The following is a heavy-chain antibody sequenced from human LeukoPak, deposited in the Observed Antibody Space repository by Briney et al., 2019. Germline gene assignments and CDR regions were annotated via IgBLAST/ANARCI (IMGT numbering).Heavy chain of an antibody. Sequence: GGSQRLSCAASGFTFSSYGMHWVRQAPGKGLEWVAVISYDGSNKYYADSVKGRFTISRDNSKNTLYLQMNSLRAEDTAVYYCAKERYFDWLLFPCGMDVWGQGTTVTVSS. CDR1: GFTFSSYG. CDR3: AKERYFDWLLFPCGMDV. CDR2: ISYDGSNK. V-gene: IGHV3-30*18. J-gene: IGHJ6*02. D-gene: IGHD3-9*01.